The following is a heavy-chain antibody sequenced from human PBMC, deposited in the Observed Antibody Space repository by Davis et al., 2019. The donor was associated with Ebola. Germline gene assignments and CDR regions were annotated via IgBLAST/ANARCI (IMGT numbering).Heavy chain of an antibody. CDR1: GFTFSDYY. CDR3: ARDQTQQWLALSTFDY. V-gene: IGHV3-11*01. D-gene: IGHD6-19*01. CDR2: ISSSGSTI. J-gene: IGHJ4*02. Sequence: GESLKISCAASGFTFSDYYMSWIRQAPGKGLEWVSYISSSGSTIYYADSVKGRFTISRDNAKNSLYLQMNSLRAEDTAVYYCARDQTQQWLALSTFDYWGQGTLVTVSS.